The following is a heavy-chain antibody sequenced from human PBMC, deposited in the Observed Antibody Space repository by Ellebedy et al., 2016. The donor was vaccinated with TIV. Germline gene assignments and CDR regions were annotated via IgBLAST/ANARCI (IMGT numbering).Heavy chain of an antibody. V-gene: IGHV3-7*04. CDR1: GFTFSSYW. D-gene: IGHD1-26*01. Sequence: GESLKISCAASGFTFSSYWMSWVRQAPGKGLEWVANIKQDGSEKYYVDSVKGRFTISRDNAKNSLYLQMNSLRAEDTAVYYSARDSGSYLFDYWGQGTLVTVSS. J-gene: IGHJ4*02. CDR3: ARDSGSYLFDY. CDR2: IKQDGSEK.